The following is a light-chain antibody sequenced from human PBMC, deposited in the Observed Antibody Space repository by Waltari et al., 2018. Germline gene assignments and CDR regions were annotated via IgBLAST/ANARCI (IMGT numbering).Light chain of an antibody. Sequence: DFQMTQSPSSLSASVGDRVTITCRASQSISTYLNWYQQKPGKAPNLLIYAASSLQSGVPSRFRGSGSGTDFPLTISSLQPEDFATYYCQQSYSPLTFGGGTKVEIK. CDR3: QQSYSPLT. CDR1: QSISTY. CDR2: AAS. J-gene: IGKJ4*01. V-gene: IGKV1-39*01.